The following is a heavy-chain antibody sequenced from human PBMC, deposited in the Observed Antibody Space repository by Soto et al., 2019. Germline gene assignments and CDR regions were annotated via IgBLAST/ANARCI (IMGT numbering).Heavy chain of an antibody. J-gene: IGHJ6*03. CDR1: GLTFSSYA. Sequence: GGSLRLSCAASGLTFSSYAMSWVRQAPGKGLEWVSAISGSGGSTYYADSVKGRFTISRDNSKNTLYLQMNSLRAEDTAVYYCAKDLHSGDIFRAPPPIYYMDVWGKGTTVTVSS. D-gene: IGHD5-12*01. CDR2: ISGSGGST. V-gene: IGHV3-23*01. CDR3: AKDLHSGDIFRAPPPIYYMDV.